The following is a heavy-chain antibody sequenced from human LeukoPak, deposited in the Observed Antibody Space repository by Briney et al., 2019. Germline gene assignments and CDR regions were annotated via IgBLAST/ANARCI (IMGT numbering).Heavy chain of an antibody. CDR3: AKGRSLAAAGKGNDY. Sequence: GGSLRLSCAASGFTFSNYVMTWVRQVPGKGLEWVAAITGSGASTFYADSVKGRFSISRDNSKSTLYLQLSSLGAEDAAVYYCAKGRSLAAAGKGNDYWGQGTLVTVSS. J-gene: IGHJ4*02. CDR2: ITGSGAST. D-gene: IGHD6-13*01. V-gene: IGHV3-23*01. CDR1: GFTFSNYV.